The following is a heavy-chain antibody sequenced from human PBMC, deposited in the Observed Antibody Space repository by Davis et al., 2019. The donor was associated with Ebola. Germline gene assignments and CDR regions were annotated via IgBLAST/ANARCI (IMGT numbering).Heavy chain of an antibody. CDR2: INSDGSST. CDR3: ARDPHCSGGSCFGMDV. D-gene: IGHD2-15*01. Sequence: GESLKISCAASGFTFSSYWMHWVRQAPGKGLVWVSRINSDGSSTSYADSVKGRFTISRDNAKNTLYLQMNSLRAEDTAVYYCARDPHCSGGSCFGMDVWGQGTTVTVS. J-gene: IGHJ6*02. V-gene: IGHV3-74*01. CDR1: GFTFSSYW.